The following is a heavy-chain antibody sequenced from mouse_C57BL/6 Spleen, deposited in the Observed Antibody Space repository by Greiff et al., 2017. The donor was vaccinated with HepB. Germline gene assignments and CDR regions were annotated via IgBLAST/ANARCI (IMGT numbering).Heavy chain of an antibody. Sequence: VQLQQSGPELVKPGASVKISCKASGYSFTDYNMNWVKQSNGKSLEWIGVINPNYGTTSYNQKFKGKATLTVDQSSSTAYMQLNSLTSEDSAVYSCATPTVVATDYYAMDYWGQGTSVTVSS. CDR2: INPNYGTT. CDR3: ATPTVVATDYYAMDY. CDR1: GYSFTDYN. D-gene: IGHD1-1*01. V-gene: IGHV1-39*01. J-gene: IGHJ4*01.